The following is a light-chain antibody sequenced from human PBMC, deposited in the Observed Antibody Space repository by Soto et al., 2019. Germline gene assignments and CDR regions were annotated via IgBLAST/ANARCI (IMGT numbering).Light chain of an antibody. CDR3: GSFAGSYSYV. CDR2: EVS. J-gene: IGLJ1*01. Sequence: QSVLTQPPSASGSPGQSVTISCTGTSSDVGGHDYVSWYQQHPGKAPKLMTYEVSKRPSGVPDRFSGSKSGNTASLTISGLQAEDEADYSCGSFAGSYSYVFGTGTKVTVL. CDR1: SSDVGGHDY. V-gene: IGLV2-8*01.